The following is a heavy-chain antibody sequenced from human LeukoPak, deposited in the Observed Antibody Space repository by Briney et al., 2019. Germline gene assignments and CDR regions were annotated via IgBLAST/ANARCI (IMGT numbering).Heavy chain of an antibody. J-gene: IGHJ4*02. V-gene: IGHV5-51*01. D-gene: IGHD3-16*01. CDR3: ARVFGAYFDY. CDR1: AYSFSAYW. Sequence: GESLKISCKASAYSFSAYWIGWVRQMPGKGLEWMGIIYPDDSNTRYGPSFEGQVTISADRSINTAYLQWSSLKASDTAIYYCARVFGAYFDYWGQGTLVTVCS. CDR2: IYPDDSNT.